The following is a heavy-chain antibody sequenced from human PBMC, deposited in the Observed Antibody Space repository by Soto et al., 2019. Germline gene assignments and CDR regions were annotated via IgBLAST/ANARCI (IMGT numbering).Heavy chain of an antibody. CDR3: ARAEYYDILTGPHPPDC. CDR2: ISSSSSYI. D-gene: IGHD3-9*01. J-gene: IGHJ4*02. CDR1: GFTFSSYS. Sequence: GGSLRLSCAASGFTFSSYSMNWVRQAPGKGLEWVSSISSSSSYIYYADSVKGRFTISRDNAKNSLYLQMNSLRAEDTAVYYCARAEYYDILTGPHPPDCCGQGTLVTVSS. V-gene: IGHV3-21*01.